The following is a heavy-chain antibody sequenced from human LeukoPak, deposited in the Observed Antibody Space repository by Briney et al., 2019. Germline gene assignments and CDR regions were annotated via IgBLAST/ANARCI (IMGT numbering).Heavy chain of an antibody. CDR1: GFTFSSYA. CDR3: AKTLSWYYFDY. V-gene: IGHV3-23*03. CDR2: IYSGGST. J-gene: IGHJ4*02. D-gene: IGHD6-13*01. Sequence: GGSLRLSCAASGFTFSSYAMSWVRQAPGKGLEWVSVIYSGGSTYYADSVKGRFTISRDNSKNTLFLQMNSLRAEDTAVYYCAKTLSWYYFDYWGQGTLVTVSS.